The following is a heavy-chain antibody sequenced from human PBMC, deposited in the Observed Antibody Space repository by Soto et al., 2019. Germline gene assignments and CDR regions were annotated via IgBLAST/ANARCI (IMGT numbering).Heavy chain of an antibody. V-gene: IGHV3-23*01. J-gene: IGHJ4*02. D-gene: IGHD3-3*01. CDR2: ISGSGDST. CDR1: GFTFSNYA. CDR3: AKDTPQEWLLVFHY. Sequence: GSLRLYGAGSGFTFSNYAMSWVRQAPGKGLEWVSAISGSGDSTYYANSVKGRFTISRDNSKNTLYLQMNSLRAEDTAVYYCAKDTPQEWLLVFHYWGQGTLVTVSS.